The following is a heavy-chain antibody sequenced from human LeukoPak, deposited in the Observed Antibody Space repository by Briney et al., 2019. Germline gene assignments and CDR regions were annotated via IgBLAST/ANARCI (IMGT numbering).Heavy chain of an antibody. CDR2: ISSSSSYI. CDR1: GFTFSSYS. Sequence: PGGSLRLSCAASGFTFSSYSMNWVRQAPGKGLEWVSSISSSSSYIYYADSVKGRFTISRDNAKNSLYLQMNSLRAEDTAVYYCARDRVIAMAGKLGNFDYWGQGTPVTVSS. D-gene: IGHD6-19*01. V-gene: IGHV3-21*01. CDR3: ARDRVIAMAGKLGNFDY. J-gene: IGHJ4*02.